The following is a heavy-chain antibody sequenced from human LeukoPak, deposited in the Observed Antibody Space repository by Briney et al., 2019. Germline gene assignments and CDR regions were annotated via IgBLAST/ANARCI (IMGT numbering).Heavy chain of an antibody. J-gene: IGHJ4*02. D-gene: IGHD6-19*01. V-gene: IGHV3-23*01. CDR1: GFTFSTYN. CDR2: ISGSGDSA. Sequence: GGSLRLSCAASGFTFSTYNMNWVRQAPGKGLEWVSGISGSGDSAYYADSVKGRFTISRDNSKNTLYLQMNSLRAEDTAVYYCARRSGIAVAGAFDYWGQGTLVIVSS. CDR3: ARRSGIAVAGAFDY.